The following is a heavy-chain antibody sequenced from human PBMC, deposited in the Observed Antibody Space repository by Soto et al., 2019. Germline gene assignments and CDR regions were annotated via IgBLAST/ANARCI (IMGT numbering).Heavy chain of an antibody. Sequence: EVQLLESGGGLVQPGGSLRLSCAASGFTFSSYAMSWVRQAPGKGLEWVSAISGSGGSTYYADSVKGRFTITRDNSKNTLYLRMNSLRAEDTAVYYCAKGPLYTPGGMFGPWGEGTLVTVSS. CDR2: ISGSGGST. CDR1: GFTFSSYA. D-gene: IGHD3-16*01. CDR3: AKGPLYTPGGMFGP. J-gene: IGHJ5*02. V-gene: IGHV3-23*01.